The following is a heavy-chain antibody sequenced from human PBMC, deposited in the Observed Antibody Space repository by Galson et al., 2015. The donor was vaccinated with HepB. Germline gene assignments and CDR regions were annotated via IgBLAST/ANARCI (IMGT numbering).Heavy chain of an antibody. V-gene: IGHV1-69*13. J-gene: IGHJ5*02. Sequence: SVKVSCKASGYTFTSYAMHWVRQAPGQGLEWMGGIIPIFGTANYAQKFQGRVTITADESTSTAYMELSSLRSEDTAVYYCARGTLPFGWFDPWGQGTLVTVSS. D-gene: IGHD3-16*01. CDR2: IIPIFGTA. CDR1: GYTFTSYA. CDR3: ARGTLPFGWFDP.